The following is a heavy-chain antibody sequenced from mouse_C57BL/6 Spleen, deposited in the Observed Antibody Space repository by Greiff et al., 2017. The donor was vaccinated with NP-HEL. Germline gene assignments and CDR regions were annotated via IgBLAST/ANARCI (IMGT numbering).Heavy chain of an antibody. Sequence: EVQRVESGGGLVKPGGSLKLSCAASGFTFSDYGMHWARQAPEKGLEWVAYISSGSSTIYYAETVKGRFTISRDNAKNTLFLQMTSLRSEDTAMYYCATAYYGFAYWGQGTLVTVSA. J-gene: IGHJ3*01. D-gene: IGHD1-1*01. V-gene: IGHV5-17*01. CDR3: ATAYYGFAY. CDR2: ISSGSSTI. CDR1: GFTFSDYG.